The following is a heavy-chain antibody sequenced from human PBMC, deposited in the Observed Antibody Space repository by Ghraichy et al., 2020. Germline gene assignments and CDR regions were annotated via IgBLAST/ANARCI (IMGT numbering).Heavy chain of an antibody. Sequence: GGSLRLSCEASGFTFSSHAMSWVRQAPGKGLEWVSAISGGGDITYYADSVKGRFTISRDNSKDTLYLQMKRLRADDTAVYYCAKDRGWFSSSGYIDYCGQGALGTVSS. J-gene: IGHJ4*02. V-gene: IGHV3-23*01. D-gene: IGHD6-13*01. CDR3: AKDRGWFSSSGYIDY. CDR2: ISGGGDIT. CDR1: GFTFSSHA.